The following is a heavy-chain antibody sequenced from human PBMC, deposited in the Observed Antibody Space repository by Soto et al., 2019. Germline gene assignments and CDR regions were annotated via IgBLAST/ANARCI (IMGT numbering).Heavy chain of an antibody. CDR3: ARQHLAYFDY. D-gene: IGHD5-18*01. J-gene: IGHJ4*02. Sequence: PGGSLRLSCAASGFTFSRYAMSWVRQAPGKGLEWVSAISGSGGSTYYADSVKGRFTISRDNSKNTLYLQMGSLRADDTAVYYCARQHLAYFDYWGQGTLVTVSS. CDR1: GFTFSRYA. CDR2: ISGSGGST. V-gene: IGHV3-23*01.